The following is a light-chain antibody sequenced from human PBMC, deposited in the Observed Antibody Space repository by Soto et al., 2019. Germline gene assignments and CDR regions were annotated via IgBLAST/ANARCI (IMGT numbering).Light chain of an antibody. CDR1: QSVRYNY. J-gene: IGKJ4*01. CDR2: DAI. CDR3: QQYGSSPRT. V-gene: IGKV3-20*01. Sequence: EVVLTQSPGTLSLSPGERATLSCSASQSVRYNYLVWYQQKPGQAPRVLIYDAISRATCIPDRFSGSGPGKEFTLTVSRLEPEDFAGYYCQQYGSSPRTFGGGTKVEIK.